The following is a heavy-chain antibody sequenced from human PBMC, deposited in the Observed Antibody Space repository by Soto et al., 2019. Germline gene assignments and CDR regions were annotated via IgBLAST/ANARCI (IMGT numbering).Heavy chain of an antibody. CDR2: IYSGGST. CDR1: GFTVSSNY. V-gene: IGHV3-53*01. CDR3: AKSLWGPIAVAGINFDY. J-gene: IGHJ4*02. Sequence: GGSLRLSCAASGFTVSSNYMSWVRQAPGKGLEWVSVIYSGGSTYYADSVKGRFTISRDNSKNTLYLQMNSLRAEDTAVYYCAKSLWGPIAVAGINFDYWGQGTLVTVSS. D-gene: IGHD6-19*01.